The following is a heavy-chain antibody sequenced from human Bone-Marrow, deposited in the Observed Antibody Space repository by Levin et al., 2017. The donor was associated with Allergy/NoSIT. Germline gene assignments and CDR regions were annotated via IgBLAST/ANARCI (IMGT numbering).Heavy chain of an antibody. Sequence: SQTLSLTCRVSGGSVTSGHYYWNWIRQHPGKGLEWLGYIDYSGSTYYNPSLPSRCSISVDTSQTHFSLRLNSVTVAVTAVYYCARSGHASGSSIRGNYFDSWGQGALVTVSS. CDR3: ARSGHASGSSIRGNYFDS. CDR2: IDYSGST. CDR1: GGSVTSGHYY. J-gene: IGHJ4*02. V-gene: IGHV4-31*03. D-gene: IGHD5-12*01.